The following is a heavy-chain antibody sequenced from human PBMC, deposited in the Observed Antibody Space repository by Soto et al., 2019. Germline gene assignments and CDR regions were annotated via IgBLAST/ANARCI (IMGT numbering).Heavy chain of an antibody. CDR1: GLSLTSSGVG. J-gene: IGHJ6*02. CDR2: IFWDDDK. D-gene: IGHD1-26*01. V-gene: IGHV2-5*02. CDR3: VLRRLSFRPYIYYYGLDV. Sequence: QITLKESGPTLVKPTQTLTLTCTLSGLSLTSSGVGVGCIRQSPGKALEWLALIFWDDDKRFSTSLKSRLAMSKDTSNDHVVLTMINIEYVDTGSSYYVLRRLSFRPYIYYYGLDVWGQGATVTVSS.